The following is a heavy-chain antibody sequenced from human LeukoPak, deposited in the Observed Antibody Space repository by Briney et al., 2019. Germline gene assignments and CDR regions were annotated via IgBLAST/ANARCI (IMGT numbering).Heavy chain of an antibody. CDR1: GFTFSTYP. CDR3: ARVHDTTGYYHYFDS. D-gene: IGHD3-9*01. J-gene: IGHJ4*02. Sequence: GGSLRLSCEASGFTFSTYPMHWVRQAPDKGLEWVAMISYHGSNEYYADSVKGRFTISRDNSKNTLYLQMNNPRVEDTAIYYCARVHDTTGYYHYFDSWGQGTLVSVSS. CDR2: ISYHGSNE. V-gene: IGHV3-30*04.